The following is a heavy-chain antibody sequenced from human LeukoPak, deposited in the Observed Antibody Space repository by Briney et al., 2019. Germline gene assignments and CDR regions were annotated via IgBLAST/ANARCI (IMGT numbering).Heavy chain of an antibody. Sequence: SETLSLTCTVSGGSISSGDYYWSWIRQPPGKGLEWIGYIYYSGSTYYNPSPKSRVTISVDTSKNQFSLKLSSVTAADTAVYYCARDLLTARGYYFDYWGQGTLVTVSS. CDR1: GGSISSGDYY. CDR2: IYYSGST. J-gene: IGHJ4*02. V-gene: IGHV4-30-4*01. CDR3: ARDLLTARGYYFDY. D-gene: IGHD1-26*01.